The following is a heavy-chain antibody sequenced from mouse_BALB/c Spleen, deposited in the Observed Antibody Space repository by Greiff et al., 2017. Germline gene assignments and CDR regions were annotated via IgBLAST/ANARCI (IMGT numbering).Heavy chain of an antibody. D-gene: IGHD1-1*01. CDR1: GFTFSSYA. Sequence: EVQLVESGGGLVKPGGSLKLSCAASGFTFSSYAMSWVRQSPEKRLEWVAEISSGGSYTYYPDTVTGRFTISRDNAKNTLYLEMSSLRSEDTAMYYCASPSTTVVEGFAYWGQGTLVTVSA. CDR3: ASPSTTVVEGFAY. CDR2: ISSGGSYT. J-gene: IGHJ3*01. V-gene: IGHV5-9-4*01.